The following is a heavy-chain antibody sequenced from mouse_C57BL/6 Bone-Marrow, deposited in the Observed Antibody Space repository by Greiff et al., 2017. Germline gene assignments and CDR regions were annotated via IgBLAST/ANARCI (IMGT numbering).Heavy chain of an antibody. CDR3: ARLNDYDHYYAMDY. J-gene: IGHJ4*01. CDR2: IDPSDSYT. D-gene: IGHD2-4*01. Sequence: QVQLQQPGAELVMPGASVKLSCKASGYTFTSYWMHWVKQRPGQGLEWIGEIDPSDSYTNYNQKFKGKSTLTVDKSSSTAYMQLSSLTSEDSAVYYCARLNDYDHYYAMDYWGQGTSVTVSS. CDR1: GYTFTSYW. V-gene: IGHV1-69*01.